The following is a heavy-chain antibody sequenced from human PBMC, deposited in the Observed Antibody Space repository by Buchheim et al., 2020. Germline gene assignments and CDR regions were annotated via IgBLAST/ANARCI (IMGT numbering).Heavy chain of an antibody. CDR1: GFTFSSYG. Sequence: QVQLVESGGGVVQPGRSLRLSCAASGFTFSSYGMHWVRQAPGKGLEWVAVIWYDGSNKYYADSVKGRFTISRDNSKKPLYLQMNSLRAEDTAVYYCAGELIDGYTSGDYGMDVWGQGTT. V-gene: IGHV3-33*01. CDR2: IWYDGSNK. D-gene: IGHD5-24*01. J-gene: IGHJ6*02. CDR3: AGELIDGYTSGDYGMDV.